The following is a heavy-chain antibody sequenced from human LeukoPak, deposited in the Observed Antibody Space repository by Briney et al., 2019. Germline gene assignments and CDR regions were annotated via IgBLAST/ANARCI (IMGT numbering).Heavy chain of an antibody. CDR2: VSGSGGGT. CDR1: GFTFTSYA. V-gene: IGHV3-23*01. CDR3: AKGGDYYGATFDF. D-gene: IGHD3-10*01. Sequence: GGSLRLSCAASGFTFTSYAMTWVRQAPGKGLEWVSSVSGSGGGTYYADSVKGRFTISRDNSKNTLYLRMNSLRAEDTAVYFCAKGGDYYGATFDFWGQGTLVTVSS. J-gene: IGHJ4*02.